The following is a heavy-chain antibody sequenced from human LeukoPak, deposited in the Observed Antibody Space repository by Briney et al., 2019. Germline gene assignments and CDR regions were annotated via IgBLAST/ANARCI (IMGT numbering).Heavy chain of an antibody. CDR2: IYHSGST. J-gene: IGHJ4*02. CDR1: GGSISSSNW. CDR3: TRLSNGGKGGRLFDY. V-gene: IGHV4-4*02. D-gene: IGHD1-1*01. Sequence: PSGTLSLTCAVSGGSISSSNWWSWVRQPPGKGLEWIGEIYHSGSTNYNPSLKSRVTISVDTSKNQFSLKLTSVTAADTAIYYCTRLSNGGKGGRLFDYWGQGTLVTVSS.